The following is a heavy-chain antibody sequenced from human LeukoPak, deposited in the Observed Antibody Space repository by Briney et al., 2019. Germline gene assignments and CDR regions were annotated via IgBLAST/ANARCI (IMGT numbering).Heavy chain of an antibody. CDR1: GGSFSGYY. V-gene: IGHV4-34*01. Sequence: SETLSLTCAVYGGSFSGYYWSWIRQPPGKGLEWIGEINHSGSTNYNPSLKSRVTISVDTSKNQFSLKLSSVTAADTAVYYCAREVPGYYDFWSGYYKSWFDPWGQGTLVTVSS. J-gene: IGHJ5*02. CDR3: AREVPGYYDFWSGYYKSWFDP. D-gene: IGHD3-3*01. CDR2: INHSGST.